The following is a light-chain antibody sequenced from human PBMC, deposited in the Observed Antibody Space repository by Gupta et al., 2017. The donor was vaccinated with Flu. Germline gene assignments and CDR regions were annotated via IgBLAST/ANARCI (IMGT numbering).Light chain of an antibody. Sequence: QSALTQPASVSGSPGQSITISCTGTISDVGNSDYVSWYQQDSGKAPKLLIYDVSNRPSGVSSRFSGSKSGNTASLTISGLQAEDETDYYCSSYTSTTTFYVFGTGTKVTVL. V-gene: IGLV2-14*01. CDR3: SSYTSTTTFYV. J-gene: IGLJ1*01. CDR1: ISDVGNSDY. CDR2: DVS.